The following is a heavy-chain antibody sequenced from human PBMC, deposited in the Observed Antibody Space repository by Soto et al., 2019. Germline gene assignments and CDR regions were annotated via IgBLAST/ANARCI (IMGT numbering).Heavy chain of an antibody. CDR2: TRNKANSYTT. CDR1: GFTFSDYY. V-gene: IGHV3-72*01. CDR3: ARDTGGSYDY. Sequence: GGPLRLSCAASGFTFSDYYMDLVRQVPGKGLEWVGRTRNKANSYTTEYAASLRGRFSISRDDSKDSMYLQMYSLKTEDTAVYYCARDTGGSYDYWGQGALVTVSS. J-gene: IGHJ4*02. D-gene: IGHD3-16*01.